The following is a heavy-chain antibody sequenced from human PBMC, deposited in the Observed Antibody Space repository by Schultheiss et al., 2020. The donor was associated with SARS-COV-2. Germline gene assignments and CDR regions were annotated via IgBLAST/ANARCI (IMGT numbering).Heavy chain of an antibody. CDR3: ARGGEMATIDY. V-gene: IGHV3-21*05. J-gene: IGHJ4*02. CDR2: ISSSSSYI. CDR1: GFTFSSYG. D-gene: IGHD5-24*01. Sequence: GGSLRLSCAASGFTFSSYGMHWVRQAPGKGLEWVSYISSSSSYIYYADSVKGRFTISRDNSKNTLYLQMNSLRAEDTAVYYCARGGEMATIDYWGQGTLVTVSS.